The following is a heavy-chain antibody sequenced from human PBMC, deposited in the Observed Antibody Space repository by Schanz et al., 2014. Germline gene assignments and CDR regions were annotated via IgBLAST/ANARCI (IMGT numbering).Heavy chain of an antibody. CDR1: GGSMRRGAYS. J-gene: IGHJ6*02. V-gene: IGHV4-30-2*06. Sequence: QVQLQESGSGLVTPSQTLSLTCGVSGGSMRRGAYSWNWIRQSPGKGLEWIGYVFHSGRPYYNPSLKSGVTISLDTSKNQCSRNLRYVTAADTAVYYCAREGPGDYYGMDVGGQGRTVIVSS. CDR2: VFHSGRP. CDR3: AREGPGDYYGMDV.